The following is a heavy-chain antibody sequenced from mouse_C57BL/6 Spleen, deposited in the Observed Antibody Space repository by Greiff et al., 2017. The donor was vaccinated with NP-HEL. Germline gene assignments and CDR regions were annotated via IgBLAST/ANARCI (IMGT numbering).Heavy chain of an antibody. CDR2: INPGSGGT. V-gene: IGHV1-54*01. CDR3: ASRQGWGYFDV. CDR1: GYAFTNYL. D-gene: IGHD3-3*01. J-gene: IGHJ1*03. Sequence: VQGVESGAELVRPGTSVKVSCKASGYAFTNYLIEWVKQRPGQGLEWIGVINPGSGGTNYNEKFKGKATLTADKSSSTAYMQLSSLTSEDSAVYFCASRQGWGYFDVWGTGTTVTVSS.